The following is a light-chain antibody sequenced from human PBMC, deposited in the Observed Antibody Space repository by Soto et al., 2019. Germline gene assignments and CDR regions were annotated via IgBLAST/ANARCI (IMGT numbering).Light chain of an antibody. CDR2: GAS. CDR3: QQYGGSPPEYT. Sequence: ENVLPHSPGTLALSPGARATLSCRASQSVSASYLAWYQQKHGQDPRLLIYGASSKATGIPDRCSGGGSGTDFTPTISRREPADFAVYYCQQYGGSPPEYTFGQGTKLEIK. J-gene: IGKJ2*01. CDR1: QSVSASY. V-gene: IGKV3-20*01.